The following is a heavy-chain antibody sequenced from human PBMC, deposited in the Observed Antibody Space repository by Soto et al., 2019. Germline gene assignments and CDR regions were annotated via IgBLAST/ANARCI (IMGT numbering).Heavy chain of an antibody. CDR2: IIPIFATP. V-gene: IGHV1-69*06. CDR3: ARDRSAVKRFESFKYYRMDV. D-gene: IGHD3-3*01. Sequence: QVQLLQSGAEVRKPVSSVTVSCKASGGTFSSNPISWVRQAPGQGLEWMGGIIPIFATPHYARRFLDRVTLTADRSTNTAYMELTGLTSEDTAIYYCARDRSAVKRFESFKYYRMDVWGQGTTVTVS. J-gene: IGHJ6*02. CDR1: GGTFSSNP.